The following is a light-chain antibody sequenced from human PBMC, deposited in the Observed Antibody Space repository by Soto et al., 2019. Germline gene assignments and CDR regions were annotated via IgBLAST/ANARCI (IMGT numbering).Light chain of an antibody. J-gene: IGLJ2*01. V-gene: IGLV2-8*01. CDR3: SSYAGSSVV. CDR1: SSDVGGYNY. CDR2: EVS. Sequence: ALTQPPSASGSPGQSVTISCTGTSSDVGGYNYVSWYQQHPGKAPKLMIYEVSKRPSGVPDRFSGSKSGNTASLTVSGLQAEDEADYYCSSYAGSSVVFGGGTQLTVL.